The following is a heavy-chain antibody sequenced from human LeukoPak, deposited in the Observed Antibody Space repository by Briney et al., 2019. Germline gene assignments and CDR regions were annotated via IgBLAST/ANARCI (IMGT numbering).Heavy chain of an antibody. CDR2: IIPIFGTA. CDR1: GGTFSSYA. J-gene: IGHJ4*02. D-gene: IGHD2-2*01. CDR3: ARANLEDCSSTSCFPTLFDY. V-gene: IGHV1-69*13. Sequence: SVKVSCKASGGTFSSYAISWVRQAPGQGLEWMGGIIPIFGTANYAQKFQGGVTITADESTSTAYMELSSLRSEDTAVYYCARANLEDCSSTSCFPTLFDYWGQGTLVTVSS.